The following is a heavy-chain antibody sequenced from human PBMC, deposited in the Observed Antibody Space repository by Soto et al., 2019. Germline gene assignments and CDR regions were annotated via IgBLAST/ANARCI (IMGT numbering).Heavy chain of an antibody. CDR2: IWYDGSNK. Sequence: QVQLVESGGGVVQPGRSLRLSCAASGFTFSSYGMHWVRQAPGKGLEWVAVIWYDGSNKYYADSVKGRFTISRDNSKNTLYLQLNSLRAEDTAVYYCARDQGSTIPRLSIAARPGDFDIWGHGTMVTVSS. D-gene: IGHD6-6*01. CDR3: ARDQGSTIPRLSIAARPGDFDI. V-gene: IGHV3-33*01. CDR1: GFTFSSYG. J-gene: IGHJ3*02.